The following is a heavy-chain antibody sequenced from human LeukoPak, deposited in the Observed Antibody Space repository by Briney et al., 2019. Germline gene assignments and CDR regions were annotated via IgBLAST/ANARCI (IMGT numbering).Heavy chain of an antibody. CDR3: ARSIFGVVKNYFDY. CDR2: IYPGDSDT. D-gene: IGHD3-3*01. CDR1: GYSFTSYW. V-gene: IGHV5-51*01. J-gene: IGHJ4*02. Sequence: GESLKISFKGSGYSFTSYWIGWVREMPGKGLEWMGIIYPGDSDTRYSPSFQGQVTISADKSTSTAYLQWSSLKASDTAMYYCARSIFGVVKNYFDYWGQGTLVTVSS.